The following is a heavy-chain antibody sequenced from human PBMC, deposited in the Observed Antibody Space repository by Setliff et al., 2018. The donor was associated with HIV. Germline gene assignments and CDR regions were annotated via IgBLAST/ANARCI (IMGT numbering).Heavy chain of an antibody. CDR2: INTDGSTS. D-gene: IGHD3-22*01. CDR1: GFIFSDYW. J-gene: IGHJ3*02. CDR3: ARVRDYYDSGAQAFDI. Sequence: PGGSLRLSCAASGFIFSDYWMHWVRQAPGKGLVWVSRINTDGSTSSYADSVKGRFTISRDNAKNSLYLQMNSLIAEDTAVYYCARVRDYYDSGAQAFDIWGQGT. V-gene: IGHV3-74*01.